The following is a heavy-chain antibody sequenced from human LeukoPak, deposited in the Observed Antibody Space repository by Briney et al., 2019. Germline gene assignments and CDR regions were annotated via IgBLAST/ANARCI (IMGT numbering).Heavy chain of an antibody. Sequence: PSETLSLTCTVSGGSISSSSYYWGWICQPPGKGLEWIGSIYYSGSTYYNPSLKSRVTISVDTSKNQFSLKLSSVTAADTAVYYCARRTILGASFDYWGQGTLVTVSS. CDR2: IYYSGST. V-gene: IGHV4-39*01. CDR1: GGSISSSSYY. J-gene: IGHJ4*02. D-gene: IGHD1-26*01. CDR3: ARRTILGASFDY.